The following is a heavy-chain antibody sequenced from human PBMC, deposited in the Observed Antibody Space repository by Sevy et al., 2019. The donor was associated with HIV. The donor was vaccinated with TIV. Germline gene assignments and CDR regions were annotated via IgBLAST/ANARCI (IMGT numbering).Heavy chain of an antibody. V-gene: IGHV3-11*01. CDR1: GFIFSDYY. Sequence: GGALRLSCAASGFIFSDYYMNWIRQAPGKGLEWVSYISSTSGSDIYYADSVKGRFTISRDNDKNSLYLQMNSLRSEGTAVYYCARDAMVSTDAFDIWSQGKMVAVSS. CDR3: ARDAMVSTDAFDI. D-gene: IGHD5-18*01. CDR2: ISSTSGSDI. J-gene: IGHJ3*02.